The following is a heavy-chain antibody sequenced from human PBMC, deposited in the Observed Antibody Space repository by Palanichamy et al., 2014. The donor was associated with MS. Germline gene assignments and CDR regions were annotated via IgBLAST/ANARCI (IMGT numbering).Heavy chain of an antibody. V-gene: IGHV1-69*06. CDR2: IIPMFGTT. CDR3: ARLGYCRGTNCY. J-gene: IGHJ4*02. Sequence: QVQLMQSGADVKTPGSSVKVSCRASGGTFTNYAISWVRQAPGQGLEWMGGIIPMFGTTNYAQEFQGRLTITADKSTSTVYMELGSLGSEDTAVYYCARLGYCRGTNCYWGQGTLVTVSS. D-gene: IGHD2-2*01. CDR1: GGTFTNYA.